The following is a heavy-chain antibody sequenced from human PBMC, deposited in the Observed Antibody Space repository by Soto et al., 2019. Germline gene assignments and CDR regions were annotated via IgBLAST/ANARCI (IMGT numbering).Heavy chain of an antibody. CDR3: ASRYCSGGSCYDPYYYYGMDV. V-gene: IGHV1-18*01. CDR1: GYTFTSYG. CDR2: ISAYNGNT. Sequence: ASVKVSCKASGYTFTSYGISWVRQAPGQGLEWMGWISAYNGNTNYAQKLQGRVTMTTDTSTSTAYLELRSLRSDDTAVYYCASRYCSGGSCYDPYYYYGMDVWGQGTTVTAP. J-gene: IGHJ6*02. D-gene: IGHD2-15*01.